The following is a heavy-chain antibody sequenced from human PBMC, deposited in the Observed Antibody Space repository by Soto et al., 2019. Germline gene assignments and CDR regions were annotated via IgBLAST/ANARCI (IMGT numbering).Heavy chain of an antibody. J-gene: IGHJ5*02. D-gene: IGHD3-9*01. CDR3: ARWGDRDILTGPVDP. Sequence: ASVKVSCKASGYTFTSYGISWVRQAPGQGLEWMGWISAYNGNTNYAQKLQGRVTMTTDTSTSTAYMELRSLRSDDTAVYYCARWGDRDILTGPVDPWGQGTLVTVSS. CDR1: GYTFTSYG. V-gene: IGHV1-18*01. CDR2: ISAYNGNT.